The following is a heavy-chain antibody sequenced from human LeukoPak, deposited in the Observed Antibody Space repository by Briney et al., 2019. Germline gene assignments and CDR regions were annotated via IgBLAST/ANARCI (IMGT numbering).Heavy chain of an antibody. CDR2: FDPEDGET. D-gene: IGHD4/OR15-4a*01. J-gene: IGHJ6*03. Sequence: ASVKVSCKVSGYSLTELPMHWVRQAPGKGLEWMGGFDPEDGETIYAQTLQGRVTMTEDTSTDTAYMELSSLRSEDTAVYYCATDRPSSAKAGPRGYYYYYIDVWGKGTTVTVSS. V-gene: IGHV1-24*01. CDR1: GYSLTELP. CDR3: ATDRPSSAKAGPRGYYYYYIDV.